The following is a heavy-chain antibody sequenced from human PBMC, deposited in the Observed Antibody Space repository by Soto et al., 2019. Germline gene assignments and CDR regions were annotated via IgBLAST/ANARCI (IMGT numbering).Heavy chain of an antibody. V-gene: IGHV4-31*03. CDR1: GGSISSGGYY. Sequence: TSETLSFTCTVSGGSISSGGYYWNWIRQPPGKGLEWIGYIYYSGDIYYSPFLKSRVTISLDTSKNQFSLKLSSVTAADTAVYYCARRYGGNFDYWGQGTLVTVSS. J-gene: IGHJ4*02. CDR2: IYYSGDI. CDR3: ARRYGGNFDY. D-gene: IGHD1-26*01.